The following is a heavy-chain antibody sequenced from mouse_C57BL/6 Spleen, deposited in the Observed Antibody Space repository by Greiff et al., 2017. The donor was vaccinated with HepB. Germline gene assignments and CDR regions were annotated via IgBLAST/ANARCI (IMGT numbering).Heavy chain of an antibody. V-gene: IGHV1-42*01. CDR3: ARGYYGSYY. D-gene: IGHD1-1*01. CDR1: GYSFTGYY. J-gene: IGHJ2*01. Sequence: EVQLQESGPELVKPGASVKISCKASGYSFTGYYMNWVKQSPEKSLEWIGEINPSTGGTTYNQKFKAKATLTVDKSSSTAYMQLKSLTSEDSAVYYCARGYYGSYYWGQGTTLTVSS. CDR2: INPSTGGT.